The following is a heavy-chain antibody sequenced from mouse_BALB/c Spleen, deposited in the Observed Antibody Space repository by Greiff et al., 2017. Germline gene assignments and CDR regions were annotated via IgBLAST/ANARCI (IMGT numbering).Heavy chain of an antibody. Sequence: VQLQQSGAELVRPGASVTLSCKASGYTFTDYEMHWVKQTPVHGLEWIGAIDPETGGTAYNQKFKGKATLTADKSSSTAYMELRSLTSEDSAVYYCTRSPRYGNSLFAYWGQGTLVTVSA. V-gene: IGHV1-15*01. J-gene: IGHJ3*01. CDR2: IDPETGGT. CDR3: TRSPRYGNSLFAY. D-gene: IGHD2-1*01. CDR1: GYTFTDYE.